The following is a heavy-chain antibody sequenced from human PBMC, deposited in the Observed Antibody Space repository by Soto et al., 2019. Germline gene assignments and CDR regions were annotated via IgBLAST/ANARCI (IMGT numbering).Heavy chain of an antibody. V-gene: IGHV3-30-3*01. Sequence: LRLSCAASGFTFNIYALHWVRQAPGKGLERVAVISFDGTKKYYSDSVKGRFTISRDNSKNTLYLQMNNLRVEDAALYFCAREDDYGYRYINYGLDVWGQGTTVTVSS. CDR3: AREDDYGYRYINYGLDV. D-gene: IGHD4-17*01. CDR1: GFTFNIYA. CDR2: ISFDGTKK. J-gene: IGHJ6*02.